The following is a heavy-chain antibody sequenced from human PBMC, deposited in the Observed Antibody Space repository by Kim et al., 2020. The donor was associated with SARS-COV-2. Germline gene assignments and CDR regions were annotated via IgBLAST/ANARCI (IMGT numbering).Heavy chain of an antibody. V-gene: IGHV7-4-1*02. J-gene: IGHJ4*02. CDR1: GYTFTSYA. D-gene: IGHD3-3*01. CDR3: ARDSRIFGGRGLGY. CDR2: INTNTGNP. Sequence: ASVKVSCKASGYTFTSYAMNWVRQAPGQGLEWMGWINTNTGNPTYARGFTGRFVFSLDTSVSTAYLQISSLKAEDTAVYYCARDSRIFGGRGLGYWGQGTLVTVSS.